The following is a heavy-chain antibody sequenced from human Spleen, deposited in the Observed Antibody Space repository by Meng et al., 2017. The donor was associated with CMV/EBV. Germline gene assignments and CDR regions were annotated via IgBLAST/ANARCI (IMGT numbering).Heavy chain of an antibody. CDR2: MNPNSANT. Sequence: FTSYDINWVRPATGQGLEWMGWMNPNSANTGYAQKFQGRVTMTRNTSISTAYMELSSLRSEDTAVYYCARGQRKQQLVKASNWFDPWGQGTLVTVSS. CDR3: ARGQRKQQLVKASNWFDP. V-gene: IGHV1-8*01. J-gene: IGHJ5*02. D-gene: IGHD6-13*01. CDR1: FTSYD.